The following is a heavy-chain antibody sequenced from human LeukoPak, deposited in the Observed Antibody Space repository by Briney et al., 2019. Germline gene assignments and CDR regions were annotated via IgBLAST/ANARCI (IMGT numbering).Heavy chain of an antibody. V-gene: IGHV1-8*01. CDR2: MNPNSGNT. CDR1: GYTFTSYD. D-gene: IGHD1-14*01. J-gene: IGHJ6*02. CDR3: ARSYIIPDLLSPEPHYYYYYGMDV. Sequence: ASVKVSCKASGYTFTSYDINWVRQATGQGLEWLGWMNPNSGNTGYAQKFQGRVTMTRNTSISTAYMELSSLRSEDTAVYYCARSYIIPDLLSPEPHYYYYYGMDVWGQGTTVTVSS.